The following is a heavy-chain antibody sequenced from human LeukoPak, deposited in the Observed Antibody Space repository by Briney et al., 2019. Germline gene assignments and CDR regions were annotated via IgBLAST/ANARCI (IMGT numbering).Heavy chain of an antibody. CDR2: ISQSAIA. J-gene: IGHJ4*02. CDR1: GYSINNAHY. CDR3: ARASVEHSIVAGDYFDY. Sequence: NASETLSLTCAVSGYSINNAHYWAWIRQPPGKGLEWIGNISQSAIASYNPSLKSRVTISLDTSNNHFSLDLRSVTAADTAVYFCARASVEHSIVAGDYFDYWGQGTLVTVSS. V-gene: IGHV4-38-2*01. D-gene: IGHD1/OR15-1a*01.